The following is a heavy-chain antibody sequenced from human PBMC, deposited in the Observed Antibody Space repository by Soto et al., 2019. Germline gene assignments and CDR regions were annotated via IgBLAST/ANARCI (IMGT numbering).Heavy chain of an antibody. Sequence: EVQLVESGGGLVQPGGSLRLSCAASGFTFDDYAMHWVRQAPGKGLEWVSGIGWNSGSIGYADSVKGRFTISRDKAKNSRYLQINSQRAEDTAFYYCAKGKKHRGYDWGYLDYWGQGTLVTVSS. D-gene: IGHD5-12*01. CDR1: GFTFDDYA. J-gene: IGHJ4*03. V-gene: IGHV3-9*01. CDR2: IGWNSGSI. CDR3: AKGKKHRGYDWGYLDY.